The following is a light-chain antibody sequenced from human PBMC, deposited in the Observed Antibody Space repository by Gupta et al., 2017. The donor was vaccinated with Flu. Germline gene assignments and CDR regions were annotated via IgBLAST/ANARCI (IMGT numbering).Light chain of an antibody. V-gene: IGLV1-44*01. CDR1: SSTIGSNP. CDR3: AAWDDTLNGPV. Sequence: SSTIGSNPDNWYQLHPGAAPNLIIYTNIQRPPGVPYRFSGSKSGTSASLAISGRQSEDEADYYCAAWDDTLNGPVFGGGTKLTVL. CDR2: TNI. J-gene: IGLJ2*01.